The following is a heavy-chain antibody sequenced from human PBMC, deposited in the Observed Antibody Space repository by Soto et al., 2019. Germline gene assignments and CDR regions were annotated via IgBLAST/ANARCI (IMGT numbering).Heavy chain of an antibody. CDR1: GGTFSSYT. D-gene: IGHD1-26*01. CDR3: ARDTRVGANDC. Sequence: QVQLVQSGAEVKKPGSSVKVSCKASGGTFSSYTISWVRQAPGQGLEWMGRIIPILGIANYAQKFQGRVTITADKSTSTAYMELSSVRAEDTAVYYCARDTRVGANDCWGQGTLVTVSS. J-gene: IGHJ4*02. CDR2: IIPILGIA. V-gene: IGHV1-69*08.